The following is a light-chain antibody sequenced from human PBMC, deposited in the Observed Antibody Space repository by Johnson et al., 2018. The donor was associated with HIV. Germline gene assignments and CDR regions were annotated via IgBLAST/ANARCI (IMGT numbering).Light chain of an antibody. J-gene: IGLJ1*01. CDR3: GTWDSSLSAHYV. CDR1: SSNIGNNY. V-gene: IGLV1-51*02. Sequence: QSVLTQPPSVSAAPGQKVTISCSGSSSNIGNNYVSWYQQVPGTAPKLLIYENNKRPSGIPDRFSGYKSGTSAALGITGLQTGDEADYYCGTWDSSLSAHYVFGTGTKITVL. CDR2: ENN.